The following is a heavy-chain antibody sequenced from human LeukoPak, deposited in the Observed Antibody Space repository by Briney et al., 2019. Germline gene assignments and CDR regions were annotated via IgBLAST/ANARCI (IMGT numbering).Heavy chain of an antibody. V-gene: IGHV4-39*07. CDR2: IYYSGRP. Sequence: SETLSLTCTVSGGSMSSSSYYWGWIRQPPGKGLEWIGSIYYSGRPYYTPSLKSRVTISVNTFKNQFSLKLSSVTAADTAVYYCASGASIAAAGNGAPNWFDPWGQGTLVTVSS. D-gene: IGHD6-13*01. CDR1: GGSMSSSSYY. J-gene: IGHJ5*02. CDR3: ASGASIAAAGNGAPNWFDP.